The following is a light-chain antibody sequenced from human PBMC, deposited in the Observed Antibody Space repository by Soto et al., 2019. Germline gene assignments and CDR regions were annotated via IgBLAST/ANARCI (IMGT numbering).Light chain of an antibody. CDR2: DAS. Sequence: DTQMTPSPSTLSASVVARVTISCRASQSIFRWLAWYQQTPGKAPKLLIYDASSLESGVPSRFSGSGSGTEFNLTISSLQPDDFATYYCQQYQFFSITFGQGTRLEIK. CDR1: QSIFRW. CDR3: QQYQFFSIT. V-gene: IGKV1-5*01. J-gene: IGKJ5*01.